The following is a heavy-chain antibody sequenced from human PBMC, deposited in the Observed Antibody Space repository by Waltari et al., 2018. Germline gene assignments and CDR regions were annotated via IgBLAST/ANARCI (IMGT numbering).Heavy chain of an antibody. V-gene: IGHV5-51*03. CDR2: IYPGDSDT. D-gene: IGHD3-16*01. CDR3: ARRFGGSHSFGY. J-gene: IGHJ4*02. CDR1: GYSFTSYC. Sequence: EVQLVQSGAEVKKPGASLKLSCKVSGYSFTSYCIHWVRQMPGKGLEWRGIIYPGDSDTRDSPAFQGQVTIAADKSISTAYLQWSSLKASDTAMYYCARRFGGSHSFGYWGQGTLVTVSS.